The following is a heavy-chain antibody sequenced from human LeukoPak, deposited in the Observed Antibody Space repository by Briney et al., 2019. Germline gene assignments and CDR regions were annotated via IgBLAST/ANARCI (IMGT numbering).Heavy chain of an antibody. V-gene: IGHV4-34*01. CDR1: GGSLSGHY. D-gene: IGHD2-2*01. CDR3: AREECSTSCHDAFDI. J-gene: IGHJ3*02. Sequence: SETLSLTCAVYGGSLSGHYWSWIRQPPGKGLEWIGEISHSGSTNYNPSLKSRVTISVDTSKNQFPLKLSSVTAADTAVFYCAREECSTSCHDAFDIWGPGTLVTVSS. CDR2: ISHSGST.